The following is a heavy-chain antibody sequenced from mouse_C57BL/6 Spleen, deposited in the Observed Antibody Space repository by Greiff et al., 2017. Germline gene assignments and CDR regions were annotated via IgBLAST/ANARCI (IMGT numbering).Heavy chain of an antibody. J-gene: IGHJ3*01. CDR1: GFTFSSYG. CDR3: ARHVLRLGVFAY. Sequence: EVNLVESGGDLVKPGGSLKLSCAASGFTFSSYGMSWVRQTPDKRLEWVATISSGGSYTYYPESVKGRFTLTRDNAKNTLYLQMSSLKSEDTAIDYCARHVLRLGVFAYWGQGTLVTVSA. D-gene: IGHD1-1*01. CDR2: ISSGGSYT. V-gene: IGHV5-6*01.